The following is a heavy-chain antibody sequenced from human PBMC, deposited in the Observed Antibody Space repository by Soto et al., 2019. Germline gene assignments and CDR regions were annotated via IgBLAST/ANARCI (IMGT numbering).Heavy chain of an antibody. J-gene: IGHJ6*02. Sequence: PSETLSLAFTVSGGSISSYYWSWIRQPPGKGLEWIGYIYYSGSTNYNPSLKSRVTISVDTSKNQFSLKLSSVTAADTAVYYCAREVVTPVGYYSYGMHVWGQVTTVT. CDR3: AREVVTPVGYYSYGMHV. CDR1: GGSISSYY. D-gene: IGHD2-21*02. CDR2: IYYSGST. V-gene: IGHV4-59*01.